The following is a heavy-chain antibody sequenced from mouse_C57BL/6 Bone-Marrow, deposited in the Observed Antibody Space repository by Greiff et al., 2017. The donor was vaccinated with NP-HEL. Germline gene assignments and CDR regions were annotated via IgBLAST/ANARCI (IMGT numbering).Heavy chain of an antibody. V-gene: IGHV5-2*03. J-gene: IGHJ4*01. D-gene: IGHD2-4*01. CDR2: ITSDGGST. Sequence: EVKLVESGGGLVQPGESLKLSCESNEYEFPSHDMSWVRKTPEKRLELVAAITSDGGSTYYPDTMERRFIISRDNTKKTRYLLMSSLRSEDTAMYYYARQGYDYVPYYAMDYWGQGTSVTVSS. CDR3: ARQGYDYVPYYAMDY. CDR1: EYEFPSHD.